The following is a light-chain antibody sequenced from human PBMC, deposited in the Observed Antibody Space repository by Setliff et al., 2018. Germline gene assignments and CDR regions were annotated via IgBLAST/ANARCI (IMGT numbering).Light chain of an antibody. V-gene: IGLV1-40*01. CDR3: QSYDSSLSVSV. CDR1: SSNIGAGYD. Sequence: SVLTQPPSVSGAPGQRVTISCTGSSSNIGAGYDVHWYQQLPGTAPKLLIYGNSNRPSGVPDRFSGSKSGTSASLAITGLQAEDEADYYCQSYDSSLSVSVFGGGTKVTVL. J-gene: IGLJ3*02. CDR2: GNS.